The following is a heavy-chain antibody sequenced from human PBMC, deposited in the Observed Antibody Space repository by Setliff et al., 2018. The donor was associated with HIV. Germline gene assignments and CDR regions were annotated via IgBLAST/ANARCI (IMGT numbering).Heavy chain of an antibody. CDR3: ARGDQDVWGDYSNFFDS. CDR1: GYTFTDYG. J-gene: IGHJ5*01. Sequence: ASVKVSCKASGYTFTDYGINWVRQAPGQGLEWMGWINTNNGNPTYAQGFTGRFVFSFDTSVSTAFLQITSLKAEDTAVYYCARGDQDVWGDYSNFFDSWGQGTLVTVSS. CDR2: INTNNGNP. D-gene: IGHD3-3*01. V-gene: IGHV7-4-1*02.